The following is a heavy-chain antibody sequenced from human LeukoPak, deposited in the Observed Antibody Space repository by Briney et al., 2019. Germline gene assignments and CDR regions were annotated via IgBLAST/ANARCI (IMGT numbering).Heavy chain of an antibody. J-gene: IGHJ2*01. CDR1: GGSISSYY. CDR2: IYYSGST. Sequence: PSETLPLTCTVSGGSISSYYWSWIRQPPGKGLEWIGYIYYSGSTNYNPSLKSRVTISVDTSKNQFSLKLSSVTAADTAVYYCARDDCSGGSCYLPSGYFDLWGRGTLVTVSS. D-gene: IGHD2-15*01. CDR3: ARDDCSGGSCYLPSGYFDL. V-gene: IGHV4-59*01.